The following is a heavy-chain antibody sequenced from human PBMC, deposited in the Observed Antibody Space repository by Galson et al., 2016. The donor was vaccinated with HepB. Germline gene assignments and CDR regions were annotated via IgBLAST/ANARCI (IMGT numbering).Heavy chain of an antibody. CDR2: IRYDGSNK. CDR3: ARGVTIFGVVTNPSDV. J-gene: IGHJ6*01. CDR1: GFIFRSYG. Sequence: SLRLSCAASGFIFRSYGMHWVRQAPGKGLEWVAVIRYDGSNKYYADSVKGRFTISRDNSKNTLYLQMDSLRAEDTAVYYCARGVTIFGVVTNPSDVWGQGSTFTVSS. D-gene: IGHD3-3*01. V-gene: IGHV3-33*01.